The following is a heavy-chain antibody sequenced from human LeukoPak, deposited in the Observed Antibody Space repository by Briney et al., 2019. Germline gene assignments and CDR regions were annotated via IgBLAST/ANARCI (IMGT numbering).Heavy chain of an antibody. CDR3: AKVMKGSERLTMVRGVIIKTAGLYYMDV. CDR1: GFTLSSYA. V-gene: IGHV3-23*01. J-gene: IGHJ6*03. CDR2: ISASGGST. Sequence: PGGSLRLSYAASGFTLSSYAMSWVRQAPGKGLEWVSSISASGGSTNYADYVKGRFTISRDNSKNTVYLQMNSLRAEDTAVYYCAKVMKGSERLTMVRGVIIKTAGLYYMDVWGKGTTVTVSS. D-gene: IGHD3-10*01.